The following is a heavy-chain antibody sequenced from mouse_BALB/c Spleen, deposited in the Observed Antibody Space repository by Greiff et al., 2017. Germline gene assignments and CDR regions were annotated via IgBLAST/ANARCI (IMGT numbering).Heavy chain of an antibody. Sequence: QVQLQQSGPELVKPGASVRISCKASGYTFTSYYIHWVKQRPGQGLEWIGWIYPGNVNTKYNEKFKGKATLTADKSSSTAYMQLSSLTSEDSAVDFYACDDYDDLDFDCWGQGTTLTVSS. J-gene: IGHJ2*01. CDR3: ACDDYDDLDFDC. CDR1: GYTFTSYY. V-gene: IGHV1S56*01. D-gene: IGHD2-4*01. CDR2: IYPGNVNT.